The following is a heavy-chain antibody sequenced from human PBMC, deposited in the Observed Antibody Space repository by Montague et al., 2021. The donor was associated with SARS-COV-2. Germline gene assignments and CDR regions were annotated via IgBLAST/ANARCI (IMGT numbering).Heavy chain of an antibody. CDR1: RGTNAKIGRA. D-gene: IGHD2-21*01. CDR2: INHSGTT. CDR3: ARRHIVASNRAFDY. J-gene: IGHJ4*02. V-gene: IGHV4-39*07. Sequence: SETLSLTCTGCRGTNAKIGRAHVCTPVTVPGRMWIGAINHSGTTYYNPSLKSRVTISVDTSNNQFSLKLTSVTAADTAVYYCARRHIVASNRAFDYWGQGTLVTVSS.